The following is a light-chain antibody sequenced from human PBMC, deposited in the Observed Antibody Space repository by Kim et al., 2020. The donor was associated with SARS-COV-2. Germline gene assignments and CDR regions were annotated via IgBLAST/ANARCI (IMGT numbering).Light chain of an antibody. CDR2: DAS. CDR1: QSVSSY. J-gene: IGKJ2*01. Sequence: LSPGEQAALSCRASQSVSSYLASYQQKPGQAPRLLIYDASNRATGIPARFSGSGSGTDFTLTISSLEPEDFAVYYCQQRSNWPPYTFGQGTKLEI. V-gene: IGKV3-11*01. CDR3: QQRSNWPPYT.